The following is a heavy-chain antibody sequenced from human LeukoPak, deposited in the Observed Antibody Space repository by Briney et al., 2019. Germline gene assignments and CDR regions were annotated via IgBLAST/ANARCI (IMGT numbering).Heavy chain of an antibody. CDR3: ARDGYCSGGSCYSATDY. CDR1: GFTFSSYS. V-gene: IGHV3-21*01. Sequence: GGSLRLSCAASGFTFSSYSMNWVRQAPGKGLEWVSSISSSSSYIYYADSVKGRFTISRDNAKNSLYLQMNSLRAEDTAVYYCARDGYCSGGSCYSATDYWGQGTLVTVSS. J-gene: IGHJ4*02. D-gene: IGHD2-15*01. CDR2: ISSSSSYI.